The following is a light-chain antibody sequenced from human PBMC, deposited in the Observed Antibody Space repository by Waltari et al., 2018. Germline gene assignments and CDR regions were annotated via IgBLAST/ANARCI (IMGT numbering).Light chain of an antibody. Sequence: QSALTQPASVSGSPGQSITIPCTGTSSDVGSYNLVSWYQQHPGKAPQLMIYEVSKRPSGVSNRFSGSKSGNTASLTISGLQAEDEADYYCCSYAGSSTFGFGGGTKLTVL. J-gene: IGLJ3*02. CDR1: SSDVGSYNL. CDR2: EVS. CDR3: CSYAGSSTFG. V-gene: IGLV2-23*02.